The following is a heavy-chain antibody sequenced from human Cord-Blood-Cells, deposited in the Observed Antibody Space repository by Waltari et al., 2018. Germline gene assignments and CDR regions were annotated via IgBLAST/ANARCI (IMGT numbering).Heavy chain of an antibody. V-gene: IGHV1-69*01. CDR3: ARGRERYSGSNNWFDP. Sequence: QVQLVQSGAEVKKPGSSVKVSCKASGGTFSSYAISWVRQAPGHGLEWMGGIIPICGTADYERKCQGRVTITAAEPTSTAYLELGSLGSEDTTVYYCARGRERYSGSNNWFDPWGQGTLVPSPQ. D-gene: IGHD1-26*01. CDR1: GGTFSSYA. J-gene: IGHJ5*02. CDR2: IIPICGTA.